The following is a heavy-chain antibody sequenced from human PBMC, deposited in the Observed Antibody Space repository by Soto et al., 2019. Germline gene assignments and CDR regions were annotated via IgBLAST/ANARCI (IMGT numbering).Heavy chain of an antibody. CDR2: IYYSGST. CDR1: GGSISSYY. V-gene: IGHV4-59*01. Sequence: SETLSLTCTVSGGSISSYYWSWIRQPPGKGLEWIGYIYYSGSTNYNPSLKSRVTISVDTSKNQFSLKLSSVTAADTAVYYCARVYPLQDIVVVVAATPAPPYMDVWGKGTTVT. J-gene: IGHJ6*03. D-gene: IGHD2-15*01. CDR3: ARVYPLQDIVVVVAATPAPPYMDV.